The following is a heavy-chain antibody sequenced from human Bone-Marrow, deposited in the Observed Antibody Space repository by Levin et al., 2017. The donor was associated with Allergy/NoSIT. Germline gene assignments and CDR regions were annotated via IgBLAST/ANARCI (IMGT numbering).Heavy chain of an antibody. CDR3: ALKVAGKDFFDY. J-gene: IGHJ4*02. V-gene: IGHV5-51*01. D-gene: IGHD6-19*01. CDR2: IFPGDSDT. CDR1: GYIFTEYW. Sequence: GESLKISCQASGYIFTEYWIGWVRQQPGKGLECMGIIFPGDSDTKYSPSFQGQVAMSADKSITTAYLQWSSLKASDSAIYYCALKVAGKDFFDYWGQGTLVAVSS.